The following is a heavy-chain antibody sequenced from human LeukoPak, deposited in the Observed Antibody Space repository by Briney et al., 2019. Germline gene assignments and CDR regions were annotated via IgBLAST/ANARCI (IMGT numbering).Heavy chain of an antibody. Sequence: SETLSLTCAVYGGSFSGYYWSWIRQPPGKGLEWIGEINHSGSTNYNPSLKSRVTISVDTSKNQFSLKLSSVTAADTAVYYCARVLGPFDYWAREPWSPSPQ. CDR3: ARVLGPFDY. CDR1: GGSFSGYY. CDR2: INHSGST. J-gene: IGHJ4*02. V-gene: IGHV4-34*01.